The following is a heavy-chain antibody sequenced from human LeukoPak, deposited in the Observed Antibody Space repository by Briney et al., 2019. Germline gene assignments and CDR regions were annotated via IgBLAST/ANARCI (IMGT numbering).Heavy chain of an antibody. V-gene: IGHV3-23*01. CDR1: GITFSSHG. D-gene: IGHD3-16*01. Sequence: GGSLRLSCAVSGITFSSHGMNWVRQAPGKGLEWVSGVSTSGDVKWYADSVKGRFIISRDNSKNTLYLQMNSLRAEDTAVYYCAQDGASIRFDNWGQGTLVTVSS. CDR2: VSTSGDVK. CDR3: AQDGASIRFDN. J-gene: IGHJ4*02.